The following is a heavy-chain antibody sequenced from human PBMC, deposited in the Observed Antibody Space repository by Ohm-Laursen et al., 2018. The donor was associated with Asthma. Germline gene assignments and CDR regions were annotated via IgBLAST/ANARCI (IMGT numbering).Heavy chain of an antibody. D-gene: IGHD3-10*01. Sequence: SSLRLSCAASGFTFSIYGIHWARQAPGKGLEWVAAISFDGSVTFYGDSVKGRFTISRDNSKNTLYLQMNSLRAEDTAVYYCAKGGDHYGSGTYYDNWGQGTLVTVSS. J-gene: IGHJ4*02. CDR2: ISFDGSVT. CDR1: GFTFSIYG. CDR3: AKGGDHYGSGTYYDN. V-gene: IGHV3-30*18.